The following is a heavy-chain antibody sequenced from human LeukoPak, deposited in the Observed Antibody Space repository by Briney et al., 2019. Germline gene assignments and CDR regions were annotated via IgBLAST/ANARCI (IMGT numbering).Heavy chain of an antibody. CDR3: ARGYSGTYLTVGY. Sequence: PSETLSLTCTVSGGSISSYYWSWIRQPPGKGLEWIGYIYYRGSTNYNPSLKSRVTISVDTSKNQFSLKLSSVTAADTAVYYCARGYSGTYLTVGYWGQGTLVTVSS. CDR1: GGSISSYY. V-gene: IGHV4-59*08. D-gene: IGHD1-26*01. CDR2: IYYRGST. J-gene: IGHJ4*02.